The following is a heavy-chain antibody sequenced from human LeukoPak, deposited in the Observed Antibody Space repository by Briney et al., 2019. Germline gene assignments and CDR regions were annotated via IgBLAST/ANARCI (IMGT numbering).Heavy chain of an antibody. CDR2: IYYSGST. CDR3: AREDSSGWYGGFDY. V-gene: IGHV4-61*08. D-gene: IGHD6-19*01. Sequence: SSETLSLTCAVSGGSISSGGYSWRWIRQPPGKGLEWIGYIYYSGSTNYNPALKSRVTISVDTSKNQFSLKLSSVTAADTAVYYCAREDSSGWYGGFDYWGQGTLVTVSS. CDR1: GGSISSGGYS. J-gene: IGHJ4*02.